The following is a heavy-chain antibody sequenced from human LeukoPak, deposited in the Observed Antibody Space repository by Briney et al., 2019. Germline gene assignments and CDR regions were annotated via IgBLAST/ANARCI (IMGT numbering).Heavy chain of an antibody. V-gene: IGHV3-21*01. Sequence: GGSLRLSCAASGFTFSSYSMNWVRQAPGKGLEWVSSISSSSSYIYSADSVKGRFSISRDNARNSLYLRMNSLRAEDTAVYYCAKDRHAPGRYCSSITCFPFDPWGQGTLVTVSS. J-gene: IGHJ5*02. D-gene: IGHD2-2*01. CDR3: AKDRHAPGRYCSSITCFPFDP. CDR2: ISSSSSYI. CDR1: GFTFSSYS.